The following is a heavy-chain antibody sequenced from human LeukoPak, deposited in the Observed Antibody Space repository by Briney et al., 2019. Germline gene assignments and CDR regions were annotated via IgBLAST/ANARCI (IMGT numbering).Heavy chain of an antibody. CDR2: ISAYNGNT. V-gene: IGHV1-18*01. D-gene: IGHD6-19*01. J-gene: IGHJ6*02. CDR3: ARDRQDSSGTDYYGMDV. Sequence: GASVKVSCKASGYTFTNYGITWVRQAPGQGLEWMGWISAYNGNTNYAQKLQGRVTMTTDTSTSTAYMELRSLRSDDTAVYYCARDRQDSSGTDYYGMDVWGQGTTVTVSS. CDR1: GYTFTNYG.